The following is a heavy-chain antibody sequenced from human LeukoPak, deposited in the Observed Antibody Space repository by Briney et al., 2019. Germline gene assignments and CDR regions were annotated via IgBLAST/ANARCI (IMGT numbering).Heavy chain of an antibody. D-gene: IGHD3-10*01. J-gene: IGHJ6*03. CDR1: GFTFSSYS. CDR2: IKQDGSEK. Sequence: GGSLRLSCAASGFTFSSYSMNWVRQAPGKGLEWVANIKQDGSEKYYVDSVKGRFTISRDNAKNSLYLQMNSLRAEDTAVYYCARSPMVRGLWYYYYYMDVWGKGTTVTVSS. CDR3: ARSPMVRGLWYYYYYMDV. V-gene: IGHV3-7*01.